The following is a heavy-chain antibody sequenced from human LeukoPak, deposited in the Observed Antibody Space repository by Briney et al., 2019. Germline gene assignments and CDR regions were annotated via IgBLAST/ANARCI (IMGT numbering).Heavy chain of an antibody. J-gene: IGHJ6*03. CDR3: ARVQGIAVAGTRSDYYYYMDV. Sequence: GASVKVSCKASGYTFTCYYMHWVRQAPGQGLEWMGRINPNSGGTNYAQKFQGRDTMTRDTSISTAYMELSRLRSDDTAVYYCARVQGIAVAGTRSDYYYYMDVWGKGTTVTVSS. CDR2: INPNSGGT. V-gene: IGHV1-2*06. D-gene: IGHD6-19*01. CDR1: GYTFTCYY.